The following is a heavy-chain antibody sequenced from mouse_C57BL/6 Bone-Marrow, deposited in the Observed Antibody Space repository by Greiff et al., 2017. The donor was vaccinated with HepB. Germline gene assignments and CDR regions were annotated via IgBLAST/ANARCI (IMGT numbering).Heavy chain of an antibody. CDR1: GYAFSSSW. CDR2: IYPGDGDT. V-gene: IGHV1-82*01. CDR3: ARFITTVPHWYFDV. D-gene: IGHD1-1*01. Sequence: VQLQESGPELVKPGASVKISCKASGYAFSSSWMNWVKQRPGKGLEWIGRIYPGDGDTNYNGKFKGKATLTADKSSSPAYMQLSSLTSEDSAVYFCARFITTVPHWYFDVWGTGTTVTVSS. J-gene: IGHJ1*03.